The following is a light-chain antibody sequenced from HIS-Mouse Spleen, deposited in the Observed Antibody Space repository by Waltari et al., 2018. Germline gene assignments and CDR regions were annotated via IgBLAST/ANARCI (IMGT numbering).Light chain of an antibody. CDR2: EDS. J-gene: IGLJ2*01. V-gene: IGLV3-10*01. Sequence: SYHLPQPPTASVSPGQTASLTCSGDALTNNYPYWYQQKSGQAPVLVIYEDSKRPSGIPERFSGSSSGTMATLTISGAQVEDEADYYCYSTDSSGNHRVFGGGTKLTVL. CDR1: ALTNNY. CDR3: YSTDSSGNHRV.